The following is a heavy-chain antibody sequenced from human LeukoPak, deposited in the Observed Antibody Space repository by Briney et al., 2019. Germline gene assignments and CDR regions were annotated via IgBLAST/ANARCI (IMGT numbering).Heavy chain of an antibody. CDR3: TTCSGGSCSHFDY. CDR2: IKRKSDGGTT. CDR1: GFSFNDAW. Sequence: PGGSLRLSCAASGFSFNDAWMSWVRQALEKGLEWVGGIKRKSDGGTTDYAAPVKGRFTISRDDSKNTLYLQMHSLKTEDTAVYYCTTCSGGSCSHFDYWGQGTLVTVSS. J-gene: IGHJ4*02. V-gene: IGHV3-15*01. D-gene: IGHD2-15*01.